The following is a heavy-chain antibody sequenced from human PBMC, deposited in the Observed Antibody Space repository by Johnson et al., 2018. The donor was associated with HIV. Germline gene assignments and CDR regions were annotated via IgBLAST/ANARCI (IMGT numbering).Heavy chain of an antibody. CDR2: IYSGGNT. Sequence: VQLVESGGGLIQPGGSLRLSCAASGFTVSSNYMSWVRQAPGKGLEWVSVIYSGGNTYYADSVKGRFTISRDNSKNTLYLQMNSLRAEDTAVYYCARDRGRSSPAHAFDIWGQGTMVTVS. V-gene: IGHV3-53*01. CDR3: ARDRGRSSPAHAFDI. CDR1: GFTVSSNY. J-gene: IGHJ3*02. D-gene: IGHD6-6*01.